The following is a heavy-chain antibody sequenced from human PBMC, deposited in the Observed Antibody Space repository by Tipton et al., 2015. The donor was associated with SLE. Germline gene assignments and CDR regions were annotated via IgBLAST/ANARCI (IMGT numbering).Heavy chain of an antibody. V-gene: IGHV3-30*03. J-gene: IGHJ4*02. CDR2: ISNDGSYT. CDR3: AHRGTSSGYYYYFDY. Sequence: SLRLSCAASGFSLSNYDIHWVRQAPGQGLEWVAVISNDGSYTNYANSVKGRFTISRDNSQNTLYLQMNSLRAEDTAVYYCAHRGTSSGYYYYFDYWGQGTLVTVSS. D-gene: IGHD3-22*01. CDR1: GFSLSNYD.